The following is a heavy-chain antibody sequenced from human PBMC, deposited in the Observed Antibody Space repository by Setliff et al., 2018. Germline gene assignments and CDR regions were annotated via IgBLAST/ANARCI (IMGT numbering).Heavy chain of an antibody. CDR1: GYTFSNYG. V-gene: IGHV1-18*04. CDR3: SRLVRYCTTTTCQRASGAEL. D-gene: IGHD2-8*01. J-gene: IGHJ4*02. CDR2: ISAYSGNT. Sequence: ASVKVSCKASGYTFSNYGITWVRQAPGQGLEWMGWISAYSGNTKYALTLQGRVTMTTDPSTTTAYLELRSLTSDDTAVYYCSRLVRYCTTTTCQRASGAELWGQGTLVTVSS.